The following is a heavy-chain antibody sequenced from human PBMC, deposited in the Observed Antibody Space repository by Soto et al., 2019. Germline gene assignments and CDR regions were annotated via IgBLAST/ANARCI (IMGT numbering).Heavy chain of an antibody. CDR3: ARYYDFWSGPRPYYFDY. CDR1: GGSISSSSYY. CDR2: IYYSGST. V-gene: IGHV4-39*01. D-gene: IGHD3-3*01. J-gene: IGHJ4*02. Sequence: SETLSLTCTVSGGSISSSSYYWGWIRQPPGKGLEWIGSIYYSGSTYYNPSLKSRVTISVDTSKNQFSLKLSSVTAADTAVYYCARYYDFWSGPRPYYFDYWGQGALVTVSS.